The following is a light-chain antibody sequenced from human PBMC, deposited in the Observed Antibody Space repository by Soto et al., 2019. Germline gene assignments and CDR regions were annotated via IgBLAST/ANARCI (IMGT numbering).Light chain of an antibody. CDR2: GAS. CDR3: NQYNNWPRT. Sequence: EIVMTQSPATLSVSPGERATLSCRASQSVNRNLGWYQQKPGQAPRLLIYGASTRVTGIPARFSGTGSGTEFTLTISSLQSEDFGVYYCNQYNNWPRTFGQGTKVDIK. V-gene: IGKV3-15*01. CDR1: QSVNRN. J-gene: IGKJ1*01.